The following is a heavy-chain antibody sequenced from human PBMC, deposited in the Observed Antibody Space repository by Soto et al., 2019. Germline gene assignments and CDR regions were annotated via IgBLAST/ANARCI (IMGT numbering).Heavy chain of an antibody. CDR3: SHLKSRITTGSFDV. V-gene: IGHV2-5*01. Sequence: QITLKEPGPTLVKPTQTLTLTCTFSGFSLSTPGEALGWIRQPPGKALEWIALIYWHDDKRYRPSLESRLTIAKDTSGSQVVLTMTNMGPVDTVTYYCSHLKSRITTGSFDVWGQGTQVTVSS. CDR2: IYWHDDK. CDR1: GFSLSTPGEA. J-gene: IGHJ3*01. D-gene: IGHD3-3*01.